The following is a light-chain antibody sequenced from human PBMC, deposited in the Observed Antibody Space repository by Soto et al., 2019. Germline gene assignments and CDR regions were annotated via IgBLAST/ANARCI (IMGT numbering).Light chain of an antibody. CDR1: SSDVCGYNY. J-gene: IGLJ1*01. CDR3: SSFTSAYTFV. Sequence: QSALTQPASVSGSAGQSIANSCSGTSSDVCGYNYVSWYQQHPCKAPKLLLSEVSKQPSGVSDRFSGSQYGNTGPLTISGRQTQDDADYNCSSFTSAYTFVYGTGTKLTVL. V-gene: IGLV2-14*01. CDR2: EVS.